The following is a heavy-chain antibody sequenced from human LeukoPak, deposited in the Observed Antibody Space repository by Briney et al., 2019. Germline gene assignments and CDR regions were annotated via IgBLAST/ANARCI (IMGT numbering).Heavy chain of an antibody. Sequence: GGSLRLSCAASGFTFSSYAMHWVRQAPGKGLEWVANIKQDGSEKYYVDSVKGRFTISRDNAKNSLYLQMNSLRAEDTAVYYCAREIVMITFGGVTVARYFDYWGQGTLVTVSS. CDR2: IKQDGSEK. J-gene: IGHJ4*02. V-gene: IGHV3-7*03. CDR1: GFTFSSYA. D-gene: IGHD3-16*01. CDR3: AREIVMITFGGVTVARYFDY.